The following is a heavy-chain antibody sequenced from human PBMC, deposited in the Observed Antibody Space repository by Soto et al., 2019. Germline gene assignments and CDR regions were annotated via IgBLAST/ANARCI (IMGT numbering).Heavy chain of an antibody. J-gene: IGHJ5*02. Sequence: PGGSLRLSCTASEFTFRNYAMSWARQSPGKGLEWVSAIGASSAGTHYSDSVKGRFTISRDNSKNTVYVQMNSLRAEDTGVYYCAKCAAFSATSGRCCKWFGPWGQGPLVTFT. CDR1: EFTFRNYA. CDR2: IGASSAGT. V-gene: IGHV3-23*01. D-gene: IGHD3-10*01. CDR3: AKCAAFSATSGRCCKWFGP.